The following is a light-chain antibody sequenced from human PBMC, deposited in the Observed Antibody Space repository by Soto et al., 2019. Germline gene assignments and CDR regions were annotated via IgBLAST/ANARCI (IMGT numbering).Light chain of an antibody. Sequence: QSALTQPASVSGSPGQSITISCTGTSNDIGSYDYVSWYQQHPGKAPKLMISEVSNRPSGVSNRFSGSKSGNTASLTISGLQAEDEADYYCTSFASGITIVFGGWTKLTVL. J-gene: IGLJ2*01. CDR2: EVS. CDR1: SNDIGSYDY. CDR3: TSFASGITIV. V-gene: IGLV2-14*01.